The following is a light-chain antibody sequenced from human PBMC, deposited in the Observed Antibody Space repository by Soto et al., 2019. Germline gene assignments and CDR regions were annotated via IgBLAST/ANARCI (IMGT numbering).Light chain of an antibody. CDR2: YIS. J-gene: IGKJ5*01. CDR3: QQHNQWPIP. CDR1: QTISSN. Sequence: EIGLAQSPGSLSLYQRERVTLSCRASQTISSNFLAWYQQKPGQAPRLLIYYISTRATGIPARFSGSGSGTEFTLTINSLQSEDSAVYYCQQHNQWPIPFCQGRRPAIK. V-gene: IGKV3D-15*01.